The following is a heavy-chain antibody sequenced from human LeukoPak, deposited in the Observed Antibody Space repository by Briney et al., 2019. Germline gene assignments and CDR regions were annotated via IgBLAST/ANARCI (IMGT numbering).Heavy chain of an antibody. CDR1: GGTFSSYA. D-gene: IGHD6-19*01. Sequence: VASVKVSCKASGGTFSSYAISWVRQAPGQGLEWMGGIIPIFGTANYAQKFQGRVTITADKSTSTAYMELSSLRSEDTAVYYCAARIAVAGTHAFDIWGQGTMVTVSS. CDR3: AARIAVAGTHAFDI. V-gene: IGHV1-69*06. J-gene: IGHJ3*02. CDR2: IIPIFGTA.